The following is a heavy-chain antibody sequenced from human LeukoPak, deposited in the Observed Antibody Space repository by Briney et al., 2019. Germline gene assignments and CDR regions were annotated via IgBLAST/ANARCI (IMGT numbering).Heavy chain of an antibody. Sequence: GASVKVSCKASGGTFSSYAISWVRQAPGQGLEWMGGIIPIFGTANYAQKFQGRVTITADKSTSTAYMELSSLRSEDTAVYYCARQYCSSTSCYSSTFDYWGQGTLVTVSS. D-gene: IGHD2-2*02. CDR2: IIPIFGTA. CDR1: GGTFSSYA. CDR3: ARQYCSSTSCYSSTFDY. J-gene: IGHJ4*02. V-gene: IGHV1-69*06.